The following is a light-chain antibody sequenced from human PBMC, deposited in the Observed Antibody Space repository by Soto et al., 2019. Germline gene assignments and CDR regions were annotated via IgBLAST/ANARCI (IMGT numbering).Light chain of an antibody. Sequence: QSVLTQPPSASETPGQRVTISWSGSSSNIGSNTVNWYQHLPGTAPKLLIYSDNQRPSGVPDRFSGSKSGTSASLAISGLQSEDEADYYCAAWDDSLSVVFGGGTKLTVL. V-gene: IGLV1-44*01. CDR2: SDN. CDR3: AAWDDSLSVV. CDR1: SSNIGSNT. J-gene: IGLJ2*01.